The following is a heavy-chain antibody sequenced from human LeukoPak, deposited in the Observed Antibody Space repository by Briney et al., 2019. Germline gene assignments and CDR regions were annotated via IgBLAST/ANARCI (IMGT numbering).Heavy chain of an antibody. V-gene: IGHV4-34*01. Sequence: PSETLSLTCAVYGGSFSGYYWSWIRQPPGKGLEWIGEINHSGSTNYNPSLKSRVTISVDTSKNQFSLKLSSVTAADTAVYYCARPKVGATTGTRFDYWGQGTLVTVSS. CDR3: ARPKVGATTGTRFDY. D-gene: IGHD1-26*01. CDR1: GGSFSGYY. CDR2: INHSGST. J-gene: IGHJ4*02.